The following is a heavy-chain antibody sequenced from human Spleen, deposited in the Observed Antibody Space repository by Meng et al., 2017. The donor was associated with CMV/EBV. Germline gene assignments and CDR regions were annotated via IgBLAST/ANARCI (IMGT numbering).Heavy chain of an antibody. D-gene: IGHD2-8*01. CDR2: IYSGGSQ. Sequence: GESLKISCAASGFTIGANYMTWVRQAPGKGLEWISSIYSGGSQNYAESVEGRFTISKDYSRNTLHLQMNSLRVEDTAVYYCAFTYGRSFDYWGPGTLVTVS. V-gene: IGHV3-66*02. CDR3: AFTYGRSFDY. CDR1: GFTIGANY. J-gene: IGHJ4*02.